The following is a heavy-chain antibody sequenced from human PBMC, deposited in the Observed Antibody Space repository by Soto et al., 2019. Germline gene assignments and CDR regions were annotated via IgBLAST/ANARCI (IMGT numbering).Heavy chain of an antibody. V-gene: IGHV1-2*02. Sequence: QVQLVQSGAEVKKPGASVKVSCKASRYTFTDYYMHWVRQSPGQGLEWMGWINPSSGVTKFPQKFQGSVIMTRDTSISTVYMELSRLTSDDTAVYYCARAGLTTLELATTYWGQGTLVTVSS. CDR2: INPSSGVT. J-gene: IGHJ4*02. D-gene: IGHD5-12*01. CDR3: ARAGLTTLELATTY. CDR1: RYTFTDYY.